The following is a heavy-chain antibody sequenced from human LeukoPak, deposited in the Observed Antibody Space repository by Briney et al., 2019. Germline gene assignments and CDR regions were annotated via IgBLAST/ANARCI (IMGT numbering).Heavy chain of an antibody. J-gene: IGHJ3*02. Sequence: ASVKVSCKASGYTFTSYDINWVRQATGQGLEWMGWMNPNSGNTGYAQKFQGRVTMTRNTSISTAYMELSSLRSEDTAVYYCARSRSWNRDAFDIWGQGTMVTASS. D-gene: IGHD1-1*01. CDR1: GYTFTSYD. CDR3: ARSRSWNRDAFDI. V-gene: IGHV1-8*01. CDR2: MNPNSGNT.